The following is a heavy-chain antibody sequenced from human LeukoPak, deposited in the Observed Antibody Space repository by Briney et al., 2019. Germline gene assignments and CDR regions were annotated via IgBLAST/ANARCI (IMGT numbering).Heavy chain of an antibody. V-gene: IGHV3-23*01. D-gene: IGHD5-12*01. CDR2: IGNTGTNT. Sequence: GGSLRLSCAASGFTFSTFAMSWVRQAPRKGLEWVSTIGNTGTNTYYADSVRGRFTISRDNSRNTLFLQMNSLGAEDTAVYYCAKAPEVVASTFEYWGQGTLVTVSS. CDR3: AKAPEVVASTFEY. J-gene: IGHJ4*02. CDR1: GFTFSTFA.